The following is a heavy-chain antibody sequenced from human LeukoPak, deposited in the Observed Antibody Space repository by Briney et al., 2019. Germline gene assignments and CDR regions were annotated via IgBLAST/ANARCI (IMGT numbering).Heavy chain of an antibody. D-gene: IGHD4-17*01. V-gene: IGHV4-34*01. Sequence: PSETLSLTCAVYGGSFSGYYWSWIRQPPGKGLEWIGEINHSGSTNYNPSLKSRVTISVDTSKNQFSLKLSSVTAADTAVYYCARGGVTRPLGYWGQGTLVTVSS. CDR3: ARGGVTRPLGY. CDR2: INHSGST. J-gene: IGHJ4*02. CDR1: GGSFSGYY.